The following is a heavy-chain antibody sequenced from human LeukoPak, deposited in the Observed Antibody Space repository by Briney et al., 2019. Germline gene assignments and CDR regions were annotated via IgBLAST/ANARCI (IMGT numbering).Heavy chain of an antibody. CDR1: GYTFTSHG. D-gene: IGHD6-19*01. V-gene: IGHV1-18*01. Sequence: GASVRVSCKASGYTFTSHGISWVRQAPGQGLEWMGWISTYNGNTNYAQKLQGRVSMTTDTSTSTAYMDLRSLRSDDTAVYYCARGGKQWRGGNYFDSWGQGTLVAVSS. J-gene: IGHJ4*02. CDR3: ARGGKQWRGGNYFDS. CDR2: ISTYNGNT.